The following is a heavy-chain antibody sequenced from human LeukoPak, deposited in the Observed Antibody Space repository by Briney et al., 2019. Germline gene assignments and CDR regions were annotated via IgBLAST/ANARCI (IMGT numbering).Heavy chain of an antibody. D-gene: IGHD3-10*01. V-gene: IGHV3-74*01. Sequence: GGSLRLSCAASGFTFSTYWMHWARQDPGKGLVGVSRINSDGSNTIYADSVTGRFTISRDNAKNTLYLQMNSLRPEDTAVYYCASGVSIWLGNAFDFWGQGTMVTVSS. CDR2: INSDGSNT. CDR1: GFTFSTYW. J-gene: IGHJ3*01. CDR3: ASGVSIWLGNAFDF.